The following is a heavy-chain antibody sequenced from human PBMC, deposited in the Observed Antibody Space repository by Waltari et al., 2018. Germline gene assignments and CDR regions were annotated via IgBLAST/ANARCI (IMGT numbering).Heavy chain of an antibody. CDR1: GFTFGSYS. CDR3: ARQYSSGWYYFDY. J-gene: IGHJ4*02. Sequence: EVQLVESGGGLVKPGGSLRLSCAASGFTFGSYSINCVLRAPGKGREWVSSISSSSSDISYADSVKGRFTISRDNAKNSLYLQMNSLRAEDTAVYYCARQYSSGWYYFDYWGQGTLVTVSS. D-gene: IGHD6-19*01. V-gene: IGHV3-21*01. CDR2: ISSSSSDI.